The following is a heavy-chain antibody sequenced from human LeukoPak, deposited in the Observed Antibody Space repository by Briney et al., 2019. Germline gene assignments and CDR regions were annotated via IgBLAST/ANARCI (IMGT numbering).Heavy chain of an antibody. J-gene: IGHJ5*02. Sequence: ASVRVSCKASGYTFTNYGIDWLRQAPGQGLERMGWISPYNGNTDYAQKFQGRVTMTTDTSTSTAYMELSSLRSEDTAVYYCARDRRGGRGYSGYDLVWFDPWGQGTLVTVSS. CDR2: ISPYNGNT. D-gene: IGHD5-12*01. CDR3: ARDRRGGRGYSGYDLVWFDP. V-gene: IGHV1-18*01. CDR1: GYTFTNYG.